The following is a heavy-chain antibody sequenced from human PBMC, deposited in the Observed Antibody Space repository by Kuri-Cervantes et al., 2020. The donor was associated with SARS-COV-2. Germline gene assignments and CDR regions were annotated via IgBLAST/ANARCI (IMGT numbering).Heavy chain of an antibody. D-gene: IGHD6-13*01. CDR2: IYYSGNT. CDR3: ATGYSSRGGFDP. CDR1: GGSIGRRNYY. V-gene: IGHV4-39*01. Sequence: SETLSLTCTVSGGSIGRRNYYWGWIRQPPGKGLEWIGNIYYSGNTYYNPSLRSRVTISEDTSKNQFSLKLSSVTAADTAVYYCATGYSSRGGFDPWGQGTLVTSPQ. J-gene: IGHJ5*02.